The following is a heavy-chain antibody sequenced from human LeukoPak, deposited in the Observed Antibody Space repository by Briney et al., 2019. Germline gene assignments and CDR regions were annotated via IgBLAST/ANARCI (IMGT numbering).Heavy chain of an antibody. D-gene: IGHD2-2*01. CDR2: INSDGSST. Sequence: GGSLRLSCAASGFTFSSYWMHWVRQAPGKGLVWVSRINSDGSSTSYADSVKGRFTISRDNAKNTLYLQMNSLRAEGTAVYYCARVMADIVVVPAAMLYYYYYMDVWGKGTTVTVSS. CDR1: GFTFSSYW. V-gene: IGHV3-74*01. CDR3: ARVMADIVVVPAAMLYYYYYMDV. J-gene: IGHJ6*03.